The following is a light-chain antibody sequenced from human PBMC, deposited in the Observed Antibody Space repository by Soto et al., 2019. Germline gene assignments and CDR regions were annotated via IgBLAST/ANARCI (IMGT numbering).Light chain of an antibody. V-gene: IGKV3-20*01. CDR3: RQSATSPRT. CDR1: QTVGNNY. J-gene: IGKJ1*01. CDR2: GAS. Sequence: EIVLTQSPGTLFLSPGERATLSCRASQTVGNNYLDWYQQKPGQAPRLLIYGASSRATVIPDRFSGSGSGTDFTLTISRLEPEDFAVYYCRQSATSPRTFGQGTKV.